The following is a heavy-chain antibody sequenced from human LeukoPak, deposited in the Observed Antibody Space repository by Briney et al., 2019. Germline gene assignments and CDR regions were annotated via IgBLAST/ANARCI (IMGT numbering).Heavy chain of an antibody. Sequence: PSETLSLTCTVSGGSIGSYYWSWIRQPPGKGLEWIGYIYYSGSTNYNPSLKSRVTISVDTSKNQFSLKLSSVTAADTAVYYCARSVGSSWYRAWFDPWGQGTLVTVSS. J-gene: IGHJ5*02. CDR3: ARSVGSSWYRAWFDP. D-gene: IGHD6-13*01. V-gene: IGHV4-59*01. CDR1: GGSIGSYY. CDR2: IYYSGST.